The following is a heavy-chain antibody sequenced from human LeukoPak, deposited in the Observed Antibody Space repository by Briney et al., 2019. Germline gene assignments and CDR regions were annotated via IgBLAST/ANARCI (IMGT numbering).Heavy chain of an antibody. CDR2: INHSGST. CDR1: GGSFSGYY. D-gene: IGHD2-2*01. V-gene: IGHV4-34*01. Sequence: SETLSLTCAVYGGSFSGYYWSWIRQPPGKGLEWIGEINHSGSTNYNPSLKSRVTISGDTSKNQFSLKLSSVTAADTAVYYCARGDIVVVTAVMGYYYYMDVWGKGTTVTVSS. CDR3: ARGDIVVVTAVMGYYYYMDV. J-gene: IGHJ6*03.